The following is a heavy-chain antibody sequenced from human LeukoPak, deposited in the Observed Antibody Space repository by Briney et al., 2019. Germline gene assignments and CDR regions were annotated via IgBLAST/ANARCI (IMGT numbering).Heavy chain of an antibody. D-gene: IGHD4-17*01. Sequence: GGTLRLSCSASGFALSPYTMNWVRQAPGKGLEWVASISSTSSYMYYGDSVKGRFTISRDNTKNTLYLQVDSLRAEDTATYYCARRVTTFLSWGQGTLVIVSS. CDR1: GFALSPYT. V-gene: IGHV3-21*01. CDR3: ARRVTTFLS. CDR2: ISSTSSYM. J-gene: IGHJ4*02.